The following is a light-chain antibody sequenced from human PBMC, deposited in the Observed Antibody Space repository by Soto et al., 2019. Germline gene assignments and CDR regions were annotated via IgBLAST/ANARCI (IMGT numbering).Light chain of an antibody. CDR3: QSYDSSLSAWV. CDR2: GNI. V-gene: IGLV1-40*01. J-gene: IGLJ3*02. CDR1: SSNIGAGYD. Sequence: QSVLTQPPSVSGAPGQRVTISCIGSSSNIGAGYDVHWYQQFPGTAPKLLIHGNINRPSGVPDRFSGSKSGTSASLAITWLQAEDETDYYCQSYDSSLSAWVFGGGTKLTVL.